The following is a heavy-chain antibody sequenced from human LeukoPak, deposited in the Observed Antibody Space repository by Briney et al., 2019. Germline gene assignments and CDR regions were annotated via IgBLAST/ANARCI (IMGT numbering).Heavy chain of an antibody. Sequence: PSETLSLTCAVYGGSFSGYYWSWIRQPPGKGLGWIGEINHSGSTNYNPSLKSRVTISVDTSKNQFSLKLSSVTAADTAVYYCARGGLSIAVRPGDFQHWGQGTLVTVSS. J-gene: IGHJ1*01. CDR1: GGSFSGYY. CDR3: ARGGLSIAVRPGDFQH. CDR2: INHSGST. D-gene: IGHD6-6*01. V-gene: IGHV4-34*01.